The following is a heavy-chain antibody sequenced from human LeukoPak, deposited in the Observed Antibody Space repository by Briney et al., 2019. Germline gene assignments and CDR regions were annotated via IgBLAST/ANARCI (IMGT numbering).Heavy chain of an antibody. J-gene: IGHJ4*02. CDR2: IYPGDSDT. V-gene: IGHV5-51*01. CDR1: GYSFTNYW. Sequence: PGESLKISCKGSGYSFTNYWIGWVRQMPGKGLEWMGIIYPGDSDTKYSPSLQGQVTISADKSISTAYLQWSSLKASDTAMYYCARACDCEGDCKSGYFDHWGQGTLVTVSS. CDR3: ARACDCEGDCKSGYFDH. D-gene: IGHD2-21*02.